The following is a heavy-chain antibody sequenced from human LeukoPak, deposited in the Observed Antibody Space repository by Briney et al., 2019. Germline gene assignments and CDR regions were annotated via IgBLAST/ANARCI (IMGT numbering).Heavy chain of an antibody. J-gene: IGHJ3*02. Sequence: SETLSLTCAVSGYSISSSKWWGWIRQLPGKGLEWIGYIYYSGGIYYNPSLKSRVTMSVDTSKNQFSLKLSSVTAVAAAVYYCARSGSSSWIDAFDIWGQGTMVTVSS. CDR3: ARSGSSSWIDAFDI. CDR2: IYYSGGI. D-gene: IGHD6-13*01. V-gene: IGHV4-28*05. CDR1: GYSISSSKW.